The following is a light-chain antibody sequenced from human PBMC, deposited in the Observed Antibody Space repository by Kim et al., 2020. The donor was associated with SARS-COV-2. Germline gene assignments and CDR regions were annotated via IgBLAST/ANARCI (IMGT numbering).Light chain of an antibody. CDR2: KVS. CDR3: IQGTHCLT. V-gene: IGKV2-30*01. J-gene: IGKJ3*01. Sequence: DVVMTQSPLSLPVTLGQPASISCRSSQSLVYSDGNTYLNWFQQRPGQSPRRLIYKVSNRDSGVPDRFSGSGSGTDFTLKISRVEAEDVGVYYCIQGTHCLTFGPGTKVDIK. CDR1: QSLVYSDGNTY.